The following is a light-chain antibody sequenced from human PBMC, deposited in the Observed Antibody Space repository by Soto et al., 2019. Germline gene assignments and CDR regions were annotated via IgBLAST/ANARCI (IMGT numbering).Light chain of an antibody. CDR1: YIGSKS. CDR2: DDS. J-gene: IGLJ2*01. V-gene: IGLV3-21*02. Sequence: SSELTQPPSVSVAPGQTARISCGGDYIGSKSVHWYQQRPGQAPVLAVYDDSDRPSGIPERFSGSNSGNTATLTISSVEGGDEDDYYCQVLDSSSDHLIFGGGTKLTVL. CDR3: QVLDSSSDHLI.